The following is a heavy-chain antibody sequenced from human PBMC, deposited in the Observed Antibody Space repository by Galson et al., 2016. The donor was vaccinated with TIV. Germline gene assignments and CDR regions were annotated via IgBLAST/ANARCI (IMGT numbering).Heavy chain of an antibody. CDR3: ARDRERWLFGSGIPNYYFGMDF. V-gene: IGHV4-30-2*01. J-gene: IGHJ6*02. D-gene: IGHD3-10*01. CDR1: GGSISSDTSS. CDR2: IYQGGST. Sequence: LSLTCAVSGGSISSDTSSWTWIRQPPGKGLEWIGHIYQGGSTDYNPALKSRVTISTDKVMSEVYMEVTGLASDDTAVYYCARDRERWLFGSGIPNYYFGMDFWGQGTSVTVSS.